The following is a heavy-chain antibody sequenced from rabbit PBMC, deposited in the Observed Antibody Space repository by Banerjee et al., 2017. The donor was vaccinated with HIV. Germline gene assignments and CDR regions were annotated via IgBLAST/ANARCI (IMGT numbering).Heavy chain of an antibody. Sequence: QSLEESGGDLVKPGASLTLTCTASGFSFSSSYYMCWVRQAPGKGLEWIACIYTGSSGATYYATWAKGRFTISKTSSTTVTLQMTSLTAADTATYFCARGYAGYAGYGYAMDYFNLWGPGTLVTV. J-gene: IGHJ4*01. CDR3: ARGYAGYAGYGYAMDYFNL. D-gene: IGHD6-1*01. CDR2: IYTGSSGAT. V-gene: IGHV1S40*01. CDR1: GFSFSSSYY.